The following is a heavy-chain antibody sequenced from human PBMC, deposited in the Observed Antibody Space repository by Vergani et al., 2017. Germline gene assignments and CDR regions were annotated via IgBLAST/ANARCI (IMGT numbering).Heavy chain of an antibody. Sequence: QVQLQESGPGVVKPSQTLSLTCAVSGGSISSGDHCWTWLRQRPGKGLEWTGYIVYSGTTYANLSLRSRLTISVDTSQNQFSLKLRSVTAADAAVYYCARVVTQVPATSHFCYMDVWGKGTTVVVSS. CDR1: GGSISSGDHC. CDR2: IVYSGTT. CDR3: ARVVTQVPATSHFCYMDV. D-gene: IGHD6-25*01. J-gene: IGHJ6*03. V-gene: IGHV4-31*11.